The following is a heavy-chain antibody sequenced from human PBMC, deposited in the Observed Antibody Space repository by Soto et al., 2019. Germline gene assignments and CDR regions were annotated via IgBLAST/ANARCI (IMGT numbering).Heavy chain of an antibody. J-gene: IGHJ5*02. V-gene: IGHV4-34*01. D-gene: IGHD3-10*01. Sequence: SETLSLTCAVYGGSFSGYYWSWIRQPPGKGLEWIGEINHSGSTNYNPSLKSRVTISVDTSKNQFSLKLSSVTAADTAVYYCARGRVRGVIRWFDPWGQGTLVTVSS. CDR2: INHSGST. CDR3: ARGRVRGVIRWFDP. CDR1: GGSFSGYY.